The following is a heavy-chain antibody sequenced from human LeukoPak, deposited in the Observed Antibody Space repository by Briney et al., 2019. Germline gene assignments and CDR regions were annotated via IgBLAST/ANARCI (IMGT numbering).Heavy chain of an antibody. D-gene: IGHD6-19*01. V-gene: IGHV4-59*08. Sequence: PSETLSLTCTVSGDSISSYYWSWIRQLPGKGLEWIGYDHYSGSSSHNPSLKSRVTTSVDTSKNQFSLNLSSMTAADTAVYYCATMASGWDAFETWGQGTLVTVSS. CDR2: DHYSGSS. CDR1: GDSISSYY. J-gene: IGHJ3*02. CDR3: ATMASGWDAFET.